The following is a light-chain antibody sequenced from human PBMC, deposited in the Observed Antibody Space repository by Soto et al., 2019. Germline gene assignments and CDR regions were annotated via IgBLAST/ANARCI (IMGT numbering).Light chain of an antibody. Sequence: QSALTQPASVSGSPGQSITISCTGTSNDVGGYNLVSWFQQHPGKAPKLMISEVNKRPSGVSNRFSGSKSAHTASLTISGLQAEDEADYYCCSHVGGSSPQWVFGGGTKVTVL. CDR3: CSHVGGSSPQWV. V-gene: IGLV2-23*02. CDR2: EVN. CDR1: SNDVGGYNL. J-gene: IGLJ3*02.